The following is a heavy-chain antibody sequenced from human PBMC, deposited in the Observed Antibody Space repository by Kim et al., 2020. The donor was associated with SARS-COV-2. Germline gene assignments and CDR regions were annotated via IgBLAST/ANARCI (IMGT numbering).Heavy chain of an antibody. J-gene: IGHJ4*02. D-gene: IGHD3-16*01. V-gene: IGHV3-30*04. CDR3: ARDRFGTVVRGVDY. Sequence: GGSLRLSCADSGFTFRTYAMHWVRQAPGKGLEWVAVISYDGRNQYYADSVKGRFTISRDNSKSKVYLQMNSLRAEDTAMYHCARDRFGTVVRGVDYWGQGTLVTVSS. CDR1: GFTFRTYA. CDR2: ISYDGRNQ.